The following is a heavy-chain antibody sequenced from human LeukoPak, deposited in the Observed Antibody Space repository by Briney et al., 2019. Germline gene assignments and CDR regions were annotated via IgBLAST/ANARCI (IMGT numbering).Heavy chain of an antibody. CDR3: ATIGTGTPY. J-gene: IGHJ4*02. CDR2: FDPEDGET. D-gene: IGHD1-7*01. V-gene: IGHV1-24*01. CDR1: GYTFTGYY. Sequence: ASVKVSCKASGYTFTGYYMHWVRQAPGQGLEWMGGFDPEDGETIYAQKFQGRVTMTEDTSTDTAYMELSSLRSEDTAVYYCATIGTGTPYWGQGTLVTVSS.